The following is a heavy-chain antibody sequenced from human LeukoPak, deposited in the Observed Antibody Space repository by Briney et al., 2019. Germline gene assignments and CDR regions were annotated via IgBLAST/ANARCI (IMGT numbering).Heavy chain of an antibody. CDR2: IYPGDSDI. Sequence: GESLKISCKGSGYSFTSYWIAWVRQMPGKGLEWMGIIYPGDSDIRYSPSFQGQVTISADKSITTAYLQWSSLKASDTAMYYCAGHTYSNSPKYYFDSWGQGTLVTVSS. CDR1: GYSFTSYW. J-gene: IGHJ4*02. V-gene: IGHV5-51*01. D-gene: IGHD6-6*01. CDR3: AGHTYSNSPKYYFDS.